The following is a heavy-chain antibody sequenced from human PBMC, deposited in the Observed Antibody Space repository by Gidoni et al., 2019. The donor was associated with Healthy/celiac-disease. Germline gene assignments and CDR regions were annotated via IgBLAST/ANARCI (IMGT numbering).Heavy chain of an antibody. J-gene: IGHJ6*02. CDR1: GFTFSSYA. Sequence: EVQLLESGGGLVQPGGSLRLSCAASGFTFSSYAMSWVRPAPGKGLELVSAIRGSGGSTYYADSVKGRFTISRDNSKNTLYLQMNSLRAEDTAVYYCAKSLGYCSSTSCSQLSYGMDVWGQGTTVTVSS. CDR2: IRGSGGST. CDR3: AKSLGYCSSTSCSQLSYGMDV. V-gene: IGHV3-23*01. D-gene: IGHD2-2*01.